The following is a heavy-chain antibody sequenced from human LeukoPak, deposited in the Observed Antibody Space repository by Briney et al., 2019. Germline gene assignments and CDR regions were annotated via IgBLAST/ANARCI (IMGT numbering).Heavy chain of an antibody. CDR1: GFTFSSYA. CDR3: AKEDWSSNWYGFDH. D-gene: IGHD6-13*01. V-gene: IGHV3-23*01. Sequence: GGSLRLSCAASGFTFSSYAMSWVRQAPGKGLEWVSGISGSRGYTNYADSVKGRFTISRDDSKNTLYLQMNSLRAEDTALYYCAKEDWSSNWYGFDHWGQGTLVTVSS. CDR2: ISGSRGYT. J-gene: IGHJ4*02.